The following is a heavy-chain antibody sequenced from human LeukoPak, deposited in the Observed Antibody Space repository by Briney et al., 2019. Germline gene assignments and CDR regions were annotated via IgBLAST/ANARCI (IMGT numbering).Heavy chain of an antibody. D-gene: IGHD2-2*02. CDR1: GFTLSSYA. J-gene: IGHJ4*02. Sequence: GGSLRLSCAAAGFTLSSYAMSWVSQDAGKGMEWVSGIRGSRVSTYYADSFKGRFTLSRDNSKNTLYLQMNSLRAEDTAVYYCAKDLGYCSSTSCYNPRSYFDYWGQGTLVTVSS. CDR3: AKDLGYCSSTSCYNPRSYFDY. V-gene: IGHV3-23*01. CDR2: IRGSRVST.